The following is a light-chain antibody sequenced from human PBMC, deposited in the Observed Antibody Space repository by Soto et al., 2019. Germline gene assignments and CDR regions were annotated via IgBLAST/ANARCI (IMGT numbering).Light chain of an antibody. CDR2: KVF. CDR1: QSLLYSNGNTY. V-gene: IGKV2-30*01. CDR3: MQRSHRSLT. Sequence: AVMTQSPLSLPVTLGQPGSISCRSSQSLLYSNGNTYLHWFQQRPGQSPRRLIYKVFNRDAGVTAGFFGSGSGSDFIIQISRVVAEDDCVYYCMQRSHRSLTFGEGTKVEIK. J-gene: IGKJ1*01.